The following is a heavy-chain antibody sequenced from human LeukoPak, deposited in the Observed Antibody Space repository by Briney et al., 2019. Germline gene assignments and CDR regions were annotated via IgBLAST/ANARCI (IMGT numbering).Heavy chain of an antibody. CDR2: ISAYNGNT. CDR1: GYTFTSYG. D-gene: IGHD2-15*01. J-gene: IGHJ4*02. Sequence: ASVKVSCKASGYTFTSYGISWVRQAPGQGLEWMGWISAYNGNTNYAQKFQGRVTMTTDTSTSTAYMELRSLRSDDTAVYYCAREACGGSCYSDFDYWGQGTLVTVSS. V-gene: IGHV1-18*01. CDR3: AREACGGSCYSDFDY.